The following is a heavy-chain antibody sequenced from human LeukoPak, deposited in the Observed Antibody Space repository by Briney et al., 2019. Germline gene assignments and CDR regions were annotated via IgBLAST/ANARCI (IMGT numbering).Heavy chain of an antibody. V-gene: IGHV4-34*01. CDR2: INQSGST. J-gene: IGHJ4*02. D-gene: IGHD6-13*01. CDR1: GGSFSDYF. Sequence: PSETLSLTSAVYGGSFSDYFWSWIRQPPGKGLEWIGEINQSGSTNYSPSPKSRVTISLDTSKNHFSLNLSSVTAADTAVYFCARDSSSWNNFDYWSQGTLVTVSS. CDR3: ARDSSSWNNFDY.